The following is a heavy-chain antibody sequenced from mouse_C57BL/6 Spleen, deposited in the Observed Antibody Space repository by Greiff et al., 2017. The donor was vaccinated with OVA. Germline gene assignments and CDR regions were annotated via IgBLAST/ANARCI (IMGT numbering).Heavy chain of an antibody. V-gene: IGHV2-5*01. D-gene: IGHD1-1*01. J-gene: IGHJ1*03. CDR2: IWRGGST. Sequence: VQLVESGPGLVQPSQSLSITCTVSGFSLTSYGVHWVRQSPGKGLEWLGVIWRGGSTDYNAAFMSRLSITKDNSKSQVFFKMNSLQADDTAIYYCATNYYGSSLSYWYFDVWGTGTTVTVSS. CDR3: ATNYYGSSLSYWYFDV. CDR1: GFSLTSYG.